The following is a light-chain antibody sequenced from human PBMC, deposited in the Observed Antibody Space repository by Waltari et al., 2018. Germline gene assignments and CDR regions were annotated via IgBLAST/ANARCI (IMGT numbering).Light chain of an antibody. V-gene: IGLV2-14*03. J-gene: IGLJ3*02. CDR3: CAYTIRSTLV. Sequence: SPLPQPASVSASPGLSSPLSCAGTSSDIGAIEYVSWYPHHPYKAPKLIIHDVFNRPSGISNRFSGSKSANTASLTITGRQAEDEADYYCCAYTIRSTLVFGGGTRVTVL. CDR2: DVF. CDR1: SSDIGAIEY.